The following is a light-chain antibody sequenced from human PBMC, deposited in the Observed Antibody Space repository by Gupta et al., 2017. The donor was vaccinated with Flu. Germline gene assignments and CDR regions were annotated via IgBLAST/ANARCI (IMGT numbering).Light chain of an antibody. J-gene: IGKJ1*01. CDR1: HGTSKY. CDR3: QQYHSSPWT. CDR2: ASS. Sequence: EIQMTQSPSSLSASVGDRVTINFRERHGTSKYLAWFQQKPGKAPKSLIYASSSLQSGVPSQFSGSGSGTDFTLTISSLQPEDFATYYCQQYHSSPWTFGQGTKVEIK. V-gene: IGKV1-16*02.